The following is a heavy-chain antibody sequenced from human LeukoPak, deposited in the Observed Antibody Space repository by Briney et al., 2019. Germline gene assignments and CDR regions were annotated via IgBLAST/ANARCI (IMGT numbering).Heavy chain of an antibody. V-gene: IGHV3-23*01. Sequence: GGSLRLSCAASGFTFSSYGMSWVRKAPGKGLEWVSSIGGSGGSTYYADSVKGRFTISRDNSKNTLYLQMNSLRAEDTAVYYCAKVGGFRDAFDIWGQGTMVTVSS. CDR3: AKVGGFRDAFDI. CDR2: IGGSGGST. J-gene: IGHJ3*02. CDR1: GFTFSSYG.